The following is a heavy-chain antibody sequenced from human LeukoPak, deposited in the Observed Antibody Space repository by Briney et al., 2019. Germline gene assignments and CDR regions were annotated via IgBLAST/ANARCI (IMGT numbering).Heavy chain of an antibody. J-gene: IGHJ4*02. V-gene: IGHV1-2*02. D-gene: IGHD6-6*01. Sequence: ASVKVSCKASGYTFTGYYMHWVRQAPGQGLEWMGWINPNSGGTNYAQKFQGRVTMTRDTSISTAYMELSRLRSDDTAVYYCARGLFYSSSSSRHGYWGQGTLVTVSS. CDR3: ARGLFYSSSSSRHGY. CDR2: INPNSGGT. CDR1: GYTFTGYY.